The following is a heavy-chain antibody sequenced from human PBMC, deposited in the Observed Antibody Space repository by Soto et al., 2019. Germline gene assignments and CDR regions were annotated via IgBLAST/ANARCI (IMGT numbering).Heavy chain of an antibody. CDR3: ATHSLDSGYGSS. J-gene: IGHJ5*02. Sequence: PSETLSLTCTVSGGSIGNLYLSWIRQPPGKGLEWIGYIYNSGVRNYHPSLKSRVIMSVDTSRTRFTLEVTSVTAADSAVYYCATHSLDSGYGSSWGPGTLVTVSS. V-gene: IGHV4-59*08. D-gene: IGHD5-12*01. CDR2: IYNSGVR. CDR1: GGSIGNLY.